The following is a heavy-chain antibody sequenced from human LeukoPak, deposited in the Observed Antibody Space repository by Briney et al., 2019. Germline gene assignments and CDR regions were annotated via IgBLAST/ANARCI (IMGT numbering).Heavy chain of an antibody. V-gene: IGHV4-4*09. D-gene: IGHD5-18*01. CDR3: ARHRHDTAMPRSYYYYYMDV. CDR2: IYTSGST. CDR1: GGTISSYY. Sequence: PSETLSLTCTVSGGTISSYYLSWIRQPPGKGLEWIGYIYTSGSTNYNPSLKSRVTISVDTSKNQFSLKLSSVTAADTAVYYCARHRHDTAMPRSYYYYYMDVWGKGTTVTVSS. J-gene: IGHJ6*03.